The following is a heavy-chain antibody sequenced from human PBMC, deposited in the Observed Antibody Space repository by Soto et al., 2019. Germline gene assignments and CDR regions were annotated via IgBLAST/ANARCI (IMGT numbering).Heavy chain of an antibody. D-gene: IGHD3-22*01. CDR3: AKDEGFTMIDPSFDY. CDR2: ISGSGGST. CDR1: GFTFSSYA. Sequence: EVQLLESGGGLVQPGGSLRLSCAASGFTFSSYAMSWVRQAPGKGLEWVSAISGSGGSTYYADSVKGRFTISRDNSKNPLYLQMNSLRAEATAVYYCAKDEGFTMIDPSFDYWGQGTLVTVSS. V-gene: IGHV3-23*01. J-gene: IGHJ4*02.